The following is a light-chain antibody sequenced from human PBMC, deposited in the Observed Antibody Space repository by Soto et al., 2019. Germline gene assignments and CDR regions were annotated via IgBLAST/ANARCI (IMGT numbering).Light chain of an antibody. CDR1: SSNIGAGHD. CDR2: GNS. CDR3: QSYDSSLSGVV. J-gene: IGLJ2*01. Sequence: QSVLTQPPSVSGAPGQRVTISCTGSSSNIGAGHDVHWYQQLPGTAPKLLIYGNSNRPSGVPDRFSGSKSGTSASLAITGRQAEDEADYYCQSYDSSLSGVVFGGGTKLTVL. V-gene: IGLV1-40*01.